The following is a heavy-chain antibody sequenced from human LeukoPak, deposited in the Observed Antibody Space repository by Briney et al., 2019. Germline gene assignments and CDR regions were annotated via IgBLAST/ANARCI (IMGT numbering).Heavy chain of an antibody. CDR3: ARDLGDPDDY. J-gene: IGHJ4*02. D-gene: IGHD2-21*02. CDR1: GYTFTRYA. V-gene: IGHV1-69*04. CDR2: IIPILGIA. Sequence: GASVKVSCKASGYTFTRYAMNWVRQAPGQGLEWMGRIIPILGIANYAQKFQGRVTITADKSTSTAYMELSSLRSEDTAVYYCARDLGDPDDYWGQGTLVTVSS.